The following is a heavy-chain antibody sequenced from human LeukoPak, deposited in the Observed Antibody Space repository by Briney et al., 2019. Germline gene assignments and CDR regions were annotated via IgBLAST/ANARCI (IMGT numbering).Heavy chain of an antibody. CDR3: AKAVQGIVGATWYYFDY. J-gene: IGHJ4*02. CDR1: GFTFDDYA. CDR2: ISWNSGSI. V-gene: IGHV3-9*01. D-gene: IGHD1-26*01. Sequence: GGSLRLSCAASGFTFDDYAMHWVRQAPGKGLEWVSGISWNSGSIGYADSVKGRFTISRDNAKNSLYLQMNSLRAEDTALYYCAKAVQGIVGATWYYFDYWGQGTLVTVSS.